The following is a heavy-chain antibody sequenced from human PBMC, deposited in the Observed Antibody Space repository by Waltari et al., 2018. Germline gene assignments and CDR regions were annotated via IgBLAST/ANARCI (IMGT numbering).Heavy chain of an antibody. D-gene: IGHD6-13*01. CDR3: ARAGAGSSWFDY. V-gene: IGHV4-61*02. J-gene: IGHJ4*02. CDR2: IYTSGST. Sequence: QVQLQESGPGLVKPSQTLSLTCTVSGGSIDSGSYYWSWIRQPAGKGLEWIGRIYTSGSTNYNPSLKSRVTMSVDTSKNQFSLKLSSVTAADTAVYYCARAGAGSSWFDYWGQGTLVTVSS. CDR1: GGSIDSGSYY.